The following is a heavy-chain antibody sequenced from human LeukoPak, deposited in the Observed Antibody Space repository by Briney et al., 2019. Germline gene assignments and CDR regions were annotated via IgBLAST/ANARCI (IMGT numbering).Heavy chain of an antibody. V-gene: IGHV3-23*01. Sequence: GGSLRLSCAASGFTFSSYAMSWVRQAPGKGLEWVSAISGSGGSTHYADSVKGRFTISRDNSKNTLYLQMNSLRAEDTAVYYCANSKRIAVAGRFDYWGQGTLVTVSS. CDR1: GFTFSSYA. CDR3: ANSKRIAVAGRFDY. D-gene: IGHD6-19*01. CDR2: ISGSGGST. J-gene: IGHJ4*02.